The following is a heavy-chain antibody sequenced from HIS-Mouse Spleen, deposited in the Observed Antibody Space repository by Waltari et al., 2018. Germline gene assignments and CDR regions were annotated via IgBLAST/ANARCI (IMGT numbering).Heavy chain of an antibody. V-gene: IGHV2-5*02. J-gene: IGHJ4*02. CDR3: AHLTTKSTVVTPGHYFDY. Sequence: QITLKESGPTLVKPTQTLTLTCTFSGFSLSTSGVGWGWLRQPPGKALEWLALIYWDDDNRYSPYLKSRLTITKDTSKNQVVLTVTNMDPVDTASYYCAHLTTKSTVVTPGHYFDYWGQGTLVTVSS. CDR2: IYWDDDN. D-gene: IGHD4-17*01. CDR1: GFSLSTSGVG.